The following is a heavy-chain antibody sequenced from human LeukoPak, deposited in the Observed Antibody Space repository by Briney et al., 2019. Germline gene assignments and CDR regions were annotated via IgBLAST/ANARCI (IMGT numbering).Heavy chain of an antibody. CDR3: ARSNQADDY. Sequence: GVSLRLSCAASGFTFSSYWMHWVRQVPGKGLVWVARINPGGSSITYADSVKGRFTISRDNAKNTLYLQMDSLRAEDTGVYYCARSNQADDYWGQGTLVTVSS. CDR1: GFTFSSYW. D-gene: IGHD1-14*01. J-gene: IGHJ4*02. CDR2: INPGGSSI. V-gene: IGHV3-74*01.